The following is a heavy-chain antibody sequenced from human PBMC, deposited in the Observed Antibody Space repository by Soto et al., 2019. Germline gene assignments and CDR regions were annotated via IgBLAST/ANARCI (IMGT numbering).Heavy chain of an antibody. Sequence: PSETLSPTCIVSGGSISGYYWSWIRQPPGKGLEWIGYIYYSGSTNYNPSLKSRVTISVDTSKNQFSLKLSSVTAADTAVYYCARRYGGGFDYWGPGTLVTVSS. V-gene: IGHV4-59*08. CDR1: GGSISGYY. CDR3: ARRYGGGFDY. CDR2: IYYSGST. J-gene: IGHJ4*02. D-gene: IGHD3-10*01.